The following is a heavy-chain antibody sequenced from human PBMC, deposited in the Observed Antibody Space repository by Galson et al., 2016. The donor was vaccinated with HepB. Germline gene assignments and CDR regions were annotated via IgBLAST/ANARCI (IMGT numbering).Heavy chain of an antibody. V-gene: IGHV4-39*01. CDR2: IHYSGST. D-gene: IGHD1-26*01. J-gene: IGHJ4*02. CDR1: GGSISRSAYY. CDR3: ARHSGVSSVTYQGIDY. Sequence: TVSGGSISRSAYYWGWIRQPPGKGLEWIGRIHYSGSTSYYASLKSRVTISVDTSKNQFSLNLRSVTAADTAVYYCARHSGVSSVTYQGIDYWGQGTLVTVSS.